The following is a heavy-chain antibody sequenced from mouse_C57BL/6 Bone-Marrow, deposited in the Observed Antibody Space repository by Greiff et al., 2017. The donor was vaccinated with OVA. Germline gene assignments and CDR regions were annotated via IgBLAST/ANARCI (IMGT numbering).Heavy chain of an antibody. CDR3: AREGPTVVAHFDV. Sequence: QVQLQQPGAELVMPGASVKLSCKASGYTFTSYWMHWVKQRPGQGLEWIGEIDPSDSYTNYNQKFKGKSTLTVDKSSSTAYMQLSSLTSEDSAVYYCAREGPTVVAHFDVWGTGTTVTVSS. V-gene: IGHV1-69*01. D-gene: IGHD1-1*01. CDR2: IDPSDSYT. J-gene: IGHJ1*03. CDR1: GYTFTSYW.